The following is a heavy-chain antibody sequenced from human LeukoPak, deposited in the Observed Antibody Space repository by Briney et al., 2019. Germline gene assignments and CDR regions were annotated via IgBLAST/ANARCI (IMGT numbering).Heavy chain of an antibody. CDR3: ARVFGDRAYFDY. Sequence: GGSLRLSCAASGFTFSSYGMHWVRQAPGKGLEWVAVIWYDGSNKYYADSVKGRFTISRDNSKNTLYLQMNSLRAEDTAVYYCARVFGDRAYFDYWGQGTLVTVSS. J-gene: IGHJ4*02. V-gene: IGHV3-33*01. D-gene: IGHD3-10*01. CDR2: IWYDGSNK. CDR1: GFTFSSYG.